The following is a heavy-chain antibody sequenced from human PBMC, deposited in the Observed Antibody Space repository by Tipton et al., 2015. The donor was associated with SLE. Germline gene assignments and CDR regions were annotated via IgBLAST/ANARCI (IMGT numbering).Heavy chain of an antibody. CDR3: ARHIDYGGNGCAFDI. D-gene: IGHD4-23*01. CDR1: GGSISSSSYY. Sequence: GLVKPSETLSLTCTVSGGSISSSSYYWSWIRQPAGKGLEWIGRIYTSGSTNYNPSLKSRVTMSVDTSKNQFSLKLSSVTAADTAVYYCARHIDYGGNGCAFDIWGQGTMVTVSS. V-gene: IGHV4-61*02. J-gene: IGHJ3*02. CDR2: IYTSGST.